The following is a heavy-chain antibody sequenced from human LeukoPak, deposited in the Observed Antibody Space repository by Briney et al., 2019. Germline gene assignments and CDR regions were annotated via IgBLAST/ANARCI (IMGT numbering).Heavy chain of an antibody. D-gene: IGHD6-13*01. Sequence: GGSLRLSCAASGFTVSSNYMSWVRQAPGKGLEWVLVIYSGGSTYYADSVKGRFTISRDNSKNTLYLQMNGLRAEDTAVYYCARSSGYSSSWTYYYYYGMDVWGQGTTVTVSS. CDR3: ARSSGYSSSWTYYYYYGMDV. CDR2: IYSGGST. CDR1: GFTVSSNY. V-gene: IGHV3-53*01. J-gene: IGHJ6*02.